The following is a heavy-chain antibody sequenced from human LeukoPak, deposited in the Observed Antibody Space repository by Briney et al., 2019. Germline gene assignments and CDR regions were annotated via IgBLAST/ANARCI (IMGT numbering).Heavy chain of an antibody. J-gene: IGHJ4*02. CDR1: GFTFSSYG. CDR3: AKAAIAAADPYYFDY. CDR2: ISYDGSNK. D-gene: IGHD6-13*01. Sequence: GGSLRLSCAASGFTFSSYGMHWVRQAPGKGLEWVAVISYDGSNKYYADSVKGRFTISRDNSKNTLYLQMNSLRAEDTAVYYCAKAAIAAADPYYFDYWGQGTLVTVSS. V-gene: IGHV3-30*18.